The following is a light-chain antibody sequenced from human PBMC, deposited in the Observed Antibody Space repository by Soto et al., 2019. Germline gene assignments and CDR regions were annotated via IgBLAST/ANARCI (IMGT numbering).Light chain of an antibody. Sequence: QSALTQPASVSGSPGQSITISCTGTSSDVGGYNYVSWYQHHPGKAPKLMIYEVSNRPSGVSNRFSGSKSGNTASLTISGLQAEDEADYYCSSYTSSSTLVFGGGTQLTVL. CDR2: EVS. V-gene: IGLV2-14*01. CDR3: SSYTSSSTLV. J-gene: IGLJ3*02. CDR1: SSDVGGYNY.